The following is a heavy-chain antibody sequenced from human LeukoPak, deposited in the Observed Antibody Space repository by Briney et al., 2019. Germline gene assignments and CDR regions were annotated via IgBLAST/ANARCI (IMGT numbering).Heavy chain of an antibody. CDR3: ARVSPYSSSWYRRDYFDY. V-gene: IGHV4-59*01. D-gene: IGHD6-13*01. CDR1: GGSISSYY. Sequence: SETLSLTCTVSGGSISSYYWSWIRQPPGKGLEWIGYIYYSGSTNYNPSPKSRVTISVDTSKNQFSLKLSSVTAADTAVYYCARVSPYSSSWYRRDYFDYWGQGTLVTVSS. CDR2: IYYSGST. J-gene: IGHJ4*02.